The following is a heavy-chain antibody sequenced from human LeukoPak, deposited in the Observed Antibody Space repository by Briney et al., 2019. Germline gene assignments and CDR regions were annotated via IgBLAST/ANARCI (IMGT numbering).Heavy chain of an antibody. CDR2: ISASGGNT. CDR3: AKDSTGVAATDY. J-gene: IGHJ4*02. Sequence: SGGSLRLSCAASGFTFSSYAMTWVRQAPGQGLEWVSAISASGGNTYYADSVKGQFTISRDNSKYTLYLQINSLRAEDTAVYYCAKDSTGVAATDYWGQGTLVTVSS. CDR1: GFTFSSYA. V-gene: IGHV3-23*01. D-gene: IGHD6-19*01.